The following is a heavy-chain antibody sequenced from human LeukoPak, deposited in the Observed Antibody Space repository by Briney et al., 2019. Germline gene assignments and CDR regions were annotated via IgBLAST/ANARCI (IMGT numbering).Heavy chain of an antibody. CDR1: GGSISSYS. J-gene: IGHJ4*02. Sequence: SETLSLTCTVAGGSISSYSWSWIRQPPGRGLEWIGYIYNSGRTNYNPSLKSRVTISVDTSKNQLLLRLSSVTAADTAVYYCARHMLTYYDSSGYDYWGQGTLVTVSS. CDR3: ARHMLTYYDSSGYDY. CDR2: IYNSGRT. D-gene: IGHD3-22*01. V-gene: IGHV4-59*08.